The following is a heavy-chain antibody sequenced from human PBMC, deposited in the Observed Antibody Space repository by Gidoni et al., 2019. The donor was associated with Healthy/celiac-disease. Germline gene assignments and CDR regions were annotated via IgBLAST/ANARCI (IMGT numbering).Heavy chain of an antibody. J-gene: IGHJ5*02. CDR2: IFSNDEK. Sequence: QVTLKESGPVLVTPTETLTLTCTVSGFSLSNARMGVSWIRQPPGKALEWLAHIFSNDEKSYSTSLKSRLTISKDTSKSQVVLTMTNMDPVDTATYYCARIPITMVRGVILYNWFDPWGQGTLVTVSS. CDR3: ARIPITMVRGVILYNWFDP. D-gene: IGHD3-10*01. CDR1: GFSLSNARMG. V-gene: IGHV2-26*01.